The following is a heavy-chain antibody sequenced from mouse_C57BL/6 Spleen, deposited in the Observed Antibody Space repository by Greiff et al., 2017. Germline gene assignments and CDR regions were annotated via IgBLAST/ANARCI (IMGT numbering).Heavy chain of an antibody. J-gene: IGHJ2*01. D-gene: IGHD2-4*01. CDR1: GYTFTSYW. CDR2: IDPSDSYT. V-gene: IGHV1-50*01. CDR3: ARSRYDYGNDY. Sequence: QVQLKQPGAELVKPGASVKLSCKASGYTFTSYWMQWVKQRPGQGLEWIGEIDPSDSYTNYNQKFKGKATLTVDTSSSTAYMQLSSLTSEDSAVYYCARSRYDYGNDYWGQGTTLTVSS.